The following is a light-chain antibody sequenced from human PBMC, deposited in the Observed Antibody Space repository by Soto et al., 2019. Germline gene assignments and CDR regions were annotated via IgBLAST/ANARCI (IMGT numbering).Light chain of an antibody. V-gene: IGLV2-14*01. CDR2: EVS. CDR3: SSYTSSSNLV. Sequence: QSALTQPASVSGSPGQSITISCTGTSSDIGGYNYVSWYQQHPGKAPKLMIHEVSNRPSGISNRFSGSKSGNTASLTISGLQAEDEADYYCSSYTSSSNLVFGTGTKLT. CDR1: SSDIGGYNY. J-gene: IGLJ1*01.